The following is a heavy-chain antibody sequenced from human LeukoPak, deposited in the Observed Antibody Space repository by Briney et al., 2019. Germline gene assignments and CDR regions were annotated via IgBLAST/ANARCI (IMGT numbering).Heavy chain of an antibody. J-gene: IGHJ6*02. Sequence: QPGGSLRLSCVASGFTFSRNGMHWVRQAPGKGLEWVAVIWYDGSNKYYADSVKGRFTISRDNSKNTLYLQMNSPRAEDTAVYYCASGRLNYFYAMHIWGQGTTVTVSS. V-gene: IGHV3-33*01. CDR3: ASGRLNYFYAMHI. CDR2: IWYDGSNK. CDR1: GFTFSRNG.